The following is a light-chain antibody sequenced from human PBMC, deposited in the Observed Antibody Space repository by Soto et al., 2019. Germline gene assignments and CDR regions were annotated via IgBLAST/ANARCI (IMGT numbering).Light chain of an antibody. Sequence: EIVVTQSPATLSGSPGERVTLSCRASQFVSSRLAWYQQRPGQAPRLLIYDGSSRATGIPARFSGSGFGTDFTLTIASLEPEDFAVYYCQQRSNWPLTFGGGTKVEIK. CDR1: QFVSSR. V-gene: IGKV3-11*01. J-gene: IGKJ4*01. CDR3: QQRSNWPLT. CDR2: DGS.